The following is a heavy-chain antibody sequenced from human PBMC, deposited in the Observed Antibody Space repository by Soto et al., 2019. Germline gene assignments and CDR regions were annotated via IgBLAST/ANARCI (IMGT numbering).Heavy chain of an antibody. CDR1: GGSFSAYY. J-gene: IGHJ4*02. CDR3: ARGVYNAIFGVISLDS. Sequence: SETLSLTCAVYGGSFSAYYWSWIRQPPGKGLEWIGEVNHSGSAHYNPSLRSRVTISVDTSKNQLSLKLSYVTAADTAVFYCARGVYNAIFGVISLDSWGQGTLVTVSA. V-gene: IGHV4-34*01. D-gene: IGHD3-3*01. CDR2: VNHSGSA.